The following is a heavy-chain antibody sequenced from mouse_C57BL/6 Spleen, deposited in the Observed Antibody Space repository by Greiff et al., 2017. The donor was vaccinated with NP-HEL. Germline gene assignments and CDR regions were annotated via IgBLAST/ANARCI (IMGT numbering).Heavy chain of an antibody. CDR3: ARGILRDY. CDR2: IDPSDSYT. CDR1: GYTFTSYW. Sequence: QVQLKQPGAELVMPGASVKLSCKASGYTFTSYWMHWVKQRPGQGLEWIGEIDPSDSYTNYNQKFKGKSTLTVDKSSSTAYMQLSSLTSEDSAVYYCARGILRDYWGQGTTLTVSS. J-gene: IGHJ2*01. V-gene: IGHV1-69*01.